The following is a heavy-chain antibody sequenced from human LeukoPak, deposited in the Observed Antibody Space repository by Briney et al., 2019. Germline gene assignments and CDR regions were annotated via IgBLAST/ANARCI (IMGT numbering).Heavy chain of an antibody. V-gene: IGHV4-39*07. CDR1: GGSISSSSYY. Sequence: SETLSLTCTVSGGSISSSSYYWGWIRQPPGKGLEWIGSIYYSGSTYYNPSLKSRVTISVDTSKNQFSLKLSSVTAADTAVYYCARGSLYYYDSSGYYSEHAFDIWGQGTMVIVSS. CDR3: ARGSLYYYDSSGYYSEHAFDI. J-gene: IGHJ3*02. D-gene: IGHD3-22*01. CDR2: IYYSGST.